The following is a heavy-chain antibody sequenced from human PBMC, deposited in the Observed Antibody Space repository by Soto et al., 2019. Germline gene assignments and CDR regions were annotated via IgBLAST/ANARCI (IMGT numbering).Heavy chain of an antibody. J-gene: IGHJ4*02. Sequence: SETLSLTCTVSGGSISSSSYYWGWIRQPPGKGLEWIGSIYDSGSTYYNPSLKSRVTISVDTSKNQFSLKLSSVTAADTAVYYCARYTRIPGSGPFDYRGQGTLVTVSS. CDR3: ARYTRIPGSGPFDY. CDR2: IYDSGST. CDR1: GGSISSSSYY. V-gene: IGHV4-39*01. D-gene: IGHD3-10*01.